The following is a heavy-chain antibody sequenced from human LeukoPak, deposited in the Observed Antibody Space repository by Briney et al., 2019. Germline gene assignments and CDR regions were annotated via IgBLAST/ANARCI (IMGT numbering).Heavy chain of an antibody. Sequence: PSETLSLTCAVYGGSFSGYYWSWIRQPPGKGLEWIGEINHSGSTNYNPSLKSRVTISVDTSKNQFSLKLSSVTAADTAVYYRARRWLVPVSTDYWGQGTLVTVSS. J-gene: IGHJ4*02. V-gene: IGHV4-34*01. CDR2: INHSGST. CDR3: ARRWLVPVSTDY. D-gene: IGHD6-19*01. CDR1: GGSFSGYY.